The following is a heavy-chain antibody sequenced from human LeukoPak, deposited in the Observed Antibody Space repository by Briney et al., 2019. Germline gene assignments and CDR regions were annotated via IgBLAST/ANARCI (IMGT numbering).Heavy chain of an antibody. J-gene: IGHJ3*02. D-gene: IGHD2-2*01. CDR2: IFSSSSYI. CDR3: ARVHTYCSSTNCYFSGEEGAFDI. CDR1: RFTFSSNS. V-gene: IGHV3-21*01. Sequence: GGSLRLSCAASRFTFSSNSTNRVRQAPGKGLEWVSSIFSSSSYIYYADSVKGTFTISTDNSKNTLYLQMGSLRDEDMAVYYCARVHTYCSSTNCYFSGEEGAFDIWGQGTMVTVCS.